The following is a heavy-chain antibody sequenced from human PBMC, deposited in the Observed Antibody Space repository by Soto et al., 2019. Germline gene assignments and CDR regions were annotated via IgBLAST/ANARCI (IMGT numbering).Heavy chain of an antibody. CDR2: IYYSGST. J-gene: IGHJ5*02. CDR1: GGSISSYY. CDR3: ARVRLNYDFWSGYPLVDWFDP. Sequence: LSLTCTVSGGSISSYYWSWIRQPPGKGLEWIGYIYYSGSTNYNPSLKSRVTISVDTSKNQFSLKLSSVTAADTAVYYCARVRLNYDFWSGYPLVDWFDPWGQGTLVTVSS. D-gene: IGHD3-3*01. V-gene: IGHV4-59*01.